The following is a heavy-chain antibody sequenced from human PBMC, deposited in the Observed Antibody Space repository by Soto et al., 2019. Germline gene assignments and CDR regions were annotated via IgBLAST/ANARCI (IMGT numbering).Heavy chain of an antibody. CDR1: GFTFSRYG. Sequence: QVQLVESGGGVVQPGRSLRLSCAASGFTFSRYGMHWVRQAPGKGLEWVAVISYDGSNKYYADSVKGRFTISRDNSKNTLYLQMNSLRAEDTAVYYCAKDGVIAVAGPTANSYWYFDLWGRGTLVTVSS. V-gene: IGHV3-30*18. CDR3: AKDGVIAVAGPTANSYWYFDL. D-gene: IGHD6-19*01. CDR2: ISYDGSNK. J-gene: IGHJ2*01.